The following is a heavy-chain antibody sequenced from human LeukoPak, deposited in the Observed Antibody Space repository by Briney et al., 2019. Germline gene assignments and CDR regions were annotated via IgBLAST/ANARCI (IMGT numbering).Heavy chain of an antibody. Sequence: PGGSLRLSCAASEFTFSSYAMSWVRQAPGKGLDWVSAISGSGGSTYYADSEKGRFTISRDNSKNTLYLQMNSLRAEDTAVYYCAKDQDYDSSGYYRLWGQGTLVTVSS. J-gene: IGHJ4*02. D-gene: IGHD3-22*01. CDR1: EFTFSSYA. CDR2: ISGSGGST. V-gene: IGHV3-23*01. CDR3: AKDQDYDSSGYYRL.